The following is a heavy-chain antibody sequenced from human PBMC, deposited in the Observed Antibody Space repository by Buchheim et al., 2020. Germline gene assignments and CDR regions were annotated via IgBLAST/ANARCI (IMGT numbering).Heavy chain of an antibody. Sequence: EVQLLESGGGMVQPGGSLRLSCAASGFTFSNYAMSWVRQAPGKGLDWVSGISGSGGSTYYADSEKGRFTISRDNFKKMLDLQMNSLRAGDTAVYYCAKDNWNDVGYFDYWGQGTL. CDR2: ISGSGGST. J-gene: IGHJ4*02. D-gene: IGHD1-1*01. CDR3: AKDNWNDVGYFDY. V-gene: IGHV3-23*01. CDR1: GFTFSNYA.